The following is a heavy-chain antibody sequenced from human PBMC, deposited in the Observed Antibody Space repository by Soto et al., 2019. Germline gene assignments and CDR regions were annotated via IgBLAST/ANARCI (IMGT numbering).Heavy chain of an antibody. CDR3: ATTRRDGSASYYRALDH. D-gene: IGHD3-10*01. CDR2: IIPIFGA. CDR1: GGILKNYG. V-gene: IGHV1-69*13. J-gene: IGHJ4*02. Sequence: EASVKVSCKASGGILKNYGITWVRQAPGQGLEWMGGIIPIFGAEYAQKFQGRVTISADESTRIVYMEMSSLRFEDTAVYYCATTRRDGSASYYRALDHWGQGTLVTVSS.